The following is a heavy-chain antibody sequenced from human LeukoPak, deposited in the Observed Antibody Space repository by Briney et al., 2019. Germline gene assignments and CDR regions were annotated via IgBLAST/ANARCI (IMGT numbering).Heavy chain of an antibody. J-gene: IGHJ4*02. CDR3: VNEMGTYDSSDY. V-gene: IGHV3-30*18. CDR1: GFTFSSYG. Sequence: PGGSLRLSCAASGFTFSSYGMHWVRQAPGKGLEWVAVISYDGSNKYYADSVKGRFTISRDNSKNTLYLQMNSLRAEDTAVYYCVNEMGTYDSSDYWGQGTLVTVSS. CDR2: ISYDGSNK. D-gene: IGHD3-22*01.